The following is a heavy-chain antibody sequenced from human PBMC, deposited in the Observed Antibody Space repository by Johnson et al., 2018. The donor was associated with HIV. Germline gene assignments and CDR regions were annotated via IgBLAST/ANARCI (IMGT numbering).Heavy chain of an antibody. CDR1: GFTFSSYA. Sequence: QVQLVESGGGVVQPGRSLRLSCAASGFTFSSYAMHWVRQAPGKGLEWVAVISYDGSNKYYADSVKGRFTISRDNAKNSLYLQMNSLRAEDTALYYCAREWELLIGAFDIWGQGTMVTVSS. CDR2: ISYDGSNK. J-gene: IGHJ3*02. V-gene: IGHV3-30-3*01. CDR3: AREWELLIGAFDI. D-gene: IGHD1-26*01.